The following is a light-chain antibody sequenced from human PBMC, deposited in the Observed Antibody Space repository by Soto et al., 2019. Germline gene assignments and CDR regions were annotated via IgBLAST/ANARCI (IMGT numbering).Light chain of an antibody. CDR2: GAS. J-gene: IGKJ5*01. V-gene: IGKV3-20*01. CDR3: QQYGNSPIT. Sequence: EIVLTQSPGTLSLSPGERATLSCRASQSVSTTYLAWYQQKAGQAPRLLISGASSRATGVPDRFSGSGSGTDFTLTITRLEPEDCALYYCQQYGNSPITFGQGTRLEIK. CDR1: QSVSTTY.